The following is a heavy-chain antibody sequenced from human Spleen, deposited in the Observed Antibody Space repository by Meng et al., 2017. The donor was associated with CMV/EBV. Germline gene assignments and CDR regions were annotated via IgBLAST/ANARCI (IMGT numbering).Heavy chain of an antibody. D-gene: IGHD6-19*01. CDR1: GFTFSSYA. V-gene: IGHV3-21*01. CDR3: ARDTGQWLATGPYYYYGMDV. Sequence: GESLKISCAASGFTFSSYAMSWVRQAPGKGLEWVSSISVTSTYIYYADSVKGRFTISRDSAKNSLYLQMNSLRAEDTAVYYCARDTGQWLATGPYYYYGMDVWGQGTTVTVSS. J-gene: IGHJ6*02. CDR2: ISVTSTYI.